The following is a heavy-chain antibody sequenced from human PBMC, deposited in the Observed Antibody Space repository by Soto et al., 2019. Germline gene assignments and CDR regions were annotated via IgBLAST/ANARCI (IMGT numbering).Heavy chain of an antibody. CDR3: AREGSNYVFYYYYMDV. J-gene: IGHJ6*03. V-gene: IGHV1-18*01. CDR2: ISAYNGNT. Sequence: ASVKVSCKASGYTFTSYGISWVRQAPGQGLEWMGWISAYNGNTNYAQKLQGRDTMTTDSYTSTAYMELRSLRSDDTAVYYCAREGSNYVFYYYYMDVWGKGTTVTVSS. CDR1: GYTFTSYG. D-gene: IGHD4-4*01.